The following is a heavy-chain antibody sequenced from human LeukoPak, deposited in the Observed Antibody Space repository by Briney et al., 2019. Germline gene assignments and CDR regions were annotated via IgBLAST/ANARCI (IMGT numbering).Heavy chain of an antibody. J-gene: IGHJ5*02. CDR3: ARGREYYDSSGYYSQNWFDP. Sequence: SETLSLTCAVYGGSFSGYYWSWIRQPPGKVLEWIGEINHGGSTNYNPSIRSRVTISIDTSKNQFSLKRSSVTAADTAVYCCARGREYYDSSGYYSQNWFDPWGPGTLVTVSS. V-gene: IGHV4-34*01. CDR2: INHGGST. D-gene: IGHD3-22*01. CDR1: GGSFSGYY.